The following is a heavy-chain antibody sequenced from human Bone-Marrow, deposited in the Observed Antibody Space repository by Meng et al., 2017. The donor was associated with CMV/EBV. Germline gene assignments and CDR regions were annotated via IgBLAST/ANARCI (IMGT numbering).Heavy chain of an antibody. J-gene: IGHJ4*02. CDR3: ARVLTGSTKGMDY. CDR1: GFTFNSYW. V-gene: IGHV3-74*01. Sequence: GESLKTSRAASGFTFNSYWLHWVRQAPGKGLVWVSRINSDGGSTSYADSVKGRFTISRDNAQNTLYLQMNSLRAEDTAVFYCARVLTGSTKGMDYWGQGTLVTVSS. D-gene: IGHD1-26*01. CDR2: INSDGGST.